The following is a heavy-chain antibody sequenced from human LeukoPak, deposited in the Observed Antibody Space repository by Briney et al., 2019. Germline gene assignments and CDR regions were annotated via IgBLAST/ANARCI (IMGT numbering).Heavy chain of an antibody. V-gene: IGHV5-51*01. CDR1: GYYFTNYW. CDR3: ARREYSSGRYGKWYFDY. Sequence: GESLKISCKASGYYFTNYWIGWVRQMPGKGLEWMGIIYLADSDTRYSPSFQGQVTISVDKSISTAYLQWSSLKASDTAMYYCARREYSSGRYGKWYFDYWGQGTLVTVSS. CDR2: IYLADSDT. D-gene: IGHD6-19*01. J-gene: IGHJ4*02.